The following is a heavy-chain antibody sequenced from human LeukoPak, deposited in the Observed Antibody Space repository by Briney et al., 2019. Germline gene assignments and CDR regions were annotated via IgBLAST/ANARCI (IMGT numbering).Heavy chain of an antibody. V-gene: IGHV3-23*01. Sequence: GGSLRLSCAASGFTFSSYAVSWVRQAPGKGLEWVSAISGRGINTYYAASVKGRFDISRDNPRDTVYLQMNSLRAEDTAIYYCAKDIRRGSGTHYYYYGMDVWGQGTAVTVSS. CDR3: AKDIRRGSGTHYYYYGMDV. J-gene: IGHJ6*02. D-gene: IGHD3-10*01. CDR1: GFTFSSYA. CDR2: ISGRGINT.